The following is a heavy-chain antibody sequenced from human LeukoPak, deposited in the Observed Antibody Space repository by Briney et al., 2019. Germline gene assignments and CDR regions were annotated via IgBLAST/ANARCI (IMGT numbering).Heavy chain of an antibody. Sequence: GGSLRLSCAASGFTFCSYEMNWLRHPPGKGPEGVSYLSSSGTTIYYADSVKGRFTISRDNAKNTLYLQMNRLRAEDTAVYYCGRVGVVVAATGNLWFDPWGQGTLVTVSS. CDR3: GRVGVVVAATGNLWFDP. CDR1: GFTFCSYE. D-gene: IGHD2-15*01. V-gene: IGHV3-48*03. CDR2: LSSSGTTI. J-gene: IGHJ5*02.